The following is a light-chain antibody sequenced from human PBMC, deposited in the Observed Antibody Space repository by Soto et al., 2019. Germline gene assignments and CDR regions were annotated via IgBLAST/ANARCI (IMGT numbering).Light chain of an antibody. Sequence: QAVVTQEPSLTVSPGGTVTLTCGSSTGAVTSGHYPYWFQQKPGQAPKTLIYDTNNKHSWTPARFSGSLLGGKAALTLSGAQPEDEAEYYCLLSYSGAWVFGGGTNLTVL. CDR1: TGAVTSGHY. J-gene: IGLJ3*02. CDR3: LLSYSGAWV. CDR2: DTN. V-gene: IGLV7-46*01.